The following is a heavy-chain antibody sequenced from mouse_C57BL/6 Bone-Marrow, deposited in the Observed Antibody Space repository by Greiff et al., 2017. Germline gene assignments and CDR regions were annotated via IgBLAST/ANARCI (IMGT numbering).Heavy chain of an antibody. CDR3: ARGYDYDYAMDY. CDR2: INPNYGTT. J-gene: IGHJ4*01. D-gene: IGHD2-4*01. V-gene: IGHV1-39*01. CDR1: GYSFTDYN. Sequence: VQLQQSGPELVKPGASVKISCKASGYSFTDYNMNWVKQSNGKSLEWIGVINPNYGTTSYNQKFKGKAPLTVDTSTSTAYMQLSSLTSEDSAVYYCARGYDYDYAMDYWGQGTSVTVSS.